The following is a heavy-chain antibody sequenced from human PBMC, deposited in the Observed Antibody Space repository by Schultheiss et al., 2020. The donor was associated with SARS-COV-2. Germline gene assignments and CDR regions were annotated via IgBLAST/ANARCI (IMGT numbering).Heavy chain of an antibody. V-gene: IGHV4-4*02. Sequence: SETLSLTCAVSGGSISSSNWWSWVRQPPGKGLEWIGEIYHSGSTNYNPSLKSRVTISVDKSKNQFSLKLSSVTAADTAVYYCARDQRPHDYGDYRSGFDPWGQGTLVTVSS. J-gene: IGHJ5*02. CDR3: ARDQRPHDYGDYRSGFDP. D-gene: IGHD4-17*01. CDR2: IYHSGST. CDR1: GGSISSSNW.